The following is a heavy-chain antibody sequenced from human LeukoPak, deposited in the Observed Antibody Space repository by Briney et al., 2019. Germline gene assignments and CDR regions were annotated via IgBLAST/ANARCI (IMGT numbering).Heavy chain of an antibody. Sequence: ASVKVSCKVSGYALTELSMHWVRQAPGKGLEWMGGFDPEDGETIYAQKFQGRVTMTEDTSTDTAYMELSSLRSEDTAVYYCATQENWNYRLRSAYYMDVWGKGTTVTVSS. CDR3: ATQENWNYRLRSAYYMDV. D-gene: IGHD1-7*01. CDR2: FDPEDGET. J-gene: IGHJ6*03. V-gene: IGHV1-24*01. CDR1: GYALTELS.